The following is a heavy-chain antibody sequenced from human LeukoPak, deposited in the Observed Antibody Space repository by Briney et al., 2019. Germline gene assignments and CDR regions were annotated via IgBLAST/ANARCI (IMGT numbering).Heavy chain of an antibody. CDR1: GYTFTGYY. CDR3: ARALKSRGVLRFLEWTQEY. D-gene: IGHD3-3*01. V-gene: IGHV1-2*02. J-gene: IGHJ4*02. Sequence: ASVKVSCKASGYTFTGYYMHWVRQAPGQGLEWMGWINPNSGGTNYAQKFQGRVTMTRDTSISTAYMELSRLRSDDTAVYYCARALKSRGVLRFLEWTQEYWGQGTLVTVSS. CDR2: INPNSGGT.